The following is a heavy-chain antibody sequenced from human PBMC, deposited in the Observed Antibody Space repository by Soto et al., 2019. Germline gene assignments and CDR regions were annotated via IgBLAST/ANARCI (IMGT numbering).Heavy chain of an antibody. CDR2: IYYSGST. CDR1: GGSISSYY. D-gene: IGHD3-22*01. Sequence: SATLSLTWTVSGGSISSYYWSWIRQPPGKGLEWIGYIYYSGSTNYNPSLKSRVTISVDTSKNQFSLKLSSVTAADTAVYYCAILNSDYYDSSGYFDYWGQGTLVTVS. V-gene: IGHV4-59*01. J-gene: IGHJ4*02. CDR3: AILNSDYYDSSGYFDY.